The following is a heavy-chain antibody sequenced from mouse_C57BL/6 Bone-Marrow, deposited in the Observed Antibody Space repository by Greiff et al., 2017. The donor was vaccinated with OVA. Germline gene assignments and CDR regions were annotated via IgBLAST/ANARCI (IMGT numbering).Heavy chain of an antibody. CDR2: INPNNGGT. Sequence: EVKLQQSGPELVKPGASVKISCKASGYTFTDYYMNWVKQSHGKSLEWIGDINPNNGGTSYNQKFKGKATLTVDKSSSTAYMELRSLTSEDSAVYYCARVVYWYFDVWGTGTTVTVSS. CDR3: ARVVYWYFDV. J-gene: IGHJ1*03. D-gene: IGHD1-1*02. V-gene: IGHV1-26*01. CDR1: GYTFTDYY.